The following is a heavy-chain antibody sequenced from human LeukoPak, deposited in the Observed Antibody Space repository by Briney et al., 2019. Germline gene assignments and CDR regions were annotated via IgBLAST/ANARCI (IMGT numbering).Heavy chain of an antibody. V-gene: IGHV3-23*01. CDR1: GFTISNYA. CDR3: TKDWRDGSGLIVGDS. D-gene: IGHD6-19*01. CDR2: ISENGGRT. J-gene: IGHJ4*02. Sequence: GGSLRLSCAASGFTISNYAMSWVRQAPGKGLEWVATISENGGRTYYAASVSGRFTISRDNSRNTLNFHMSSMRVEDTAVYYCTKDWRDGSGLIVGDSWGQGTLVTVSS.